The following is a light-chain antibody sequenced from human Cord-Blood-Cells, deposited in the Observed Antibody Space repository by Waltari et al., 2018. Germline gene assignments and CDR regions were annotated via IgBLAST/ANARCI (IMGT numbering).Light chain of an antibody. CDR1: ISDAGGYNY. V-gene: IGLV2-14*01. CDR3: SSYTSSSTLV. Sequence: QSALTQPASVSGSPGQSITISCTGTISDAGGYNYVSWYQQHPGKAPKLMIYEVSNRPSGVSNRFSGSKSGNTASLTISGLQAEDEADYYCSSYTSSSTLVFGGGTKLTVL. CDR2: EVS. J-gene: IGLJ2*01.